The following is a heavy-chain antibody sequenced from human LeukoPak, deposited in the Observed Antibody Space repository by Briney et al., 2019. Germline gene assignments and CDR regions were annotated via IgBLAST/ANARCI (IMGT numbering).Heavy chain of an antibody. Sequence: PGGSLRLSCAASGFTFDDYAMHWVRQAPGKGLEWVSGISWNSGSIGYADSVKGRFTISRDNAKNSLYLQMNSLRAEDTALYYCAKSLYYDILTGYYNYYYYYYMDAWGKGTTVTISS. CDR3: AKSLYYDILTGYYNYYYYYYMDA. CDR2: ISWNSGSI. J-gene: IGHJ6*03. V-gene: IGHV3-9*01. D-gene: IGHD3-9*01. CDR1: GFTFDDYA.